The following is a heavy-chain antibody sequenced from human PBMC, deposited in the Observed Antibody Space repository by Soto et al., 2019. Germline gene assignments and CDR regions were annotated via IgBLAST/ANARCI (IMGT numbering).Heavy chain of an antibody. CDR3: ARVPGTNYYYGMDV. CDR1: GGTFNSYA. J-gene: IGHJ6*02. D-gene: IGHD1-1*01. CDR2: IIPMFGTV. V-gene: IGHV1-69*06. Sequence: QVQLVQSGAEVKKPGSTVNVSCKASGGTFNSYAFSWERQAPGQGLEWVGGIIPMFGTVNYAQKFQGRVTITADKSTSTAYMELSSLRSDDTAVYYCARVPGTNYYYGMDVWGQGTTVTVFS.